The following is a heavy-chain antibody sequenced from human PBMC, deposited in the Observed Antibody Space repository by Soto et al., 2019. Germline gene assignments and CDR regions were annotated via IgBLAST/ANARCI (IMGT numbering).Heavy chain of an antibody. CDR3: DSSSRYGMDV. J-gene: IGHJ6*02. CDR2: IYYSGNT. V-gene: IGHV4-30-4*01. CDR1: GGSIGSGYYY. Sequence: SETLSLTCSFSGGSIGSGYYYWSWIRQPPGKGLEWIGNIYYSGNTYYNPSLKSRLIISIDTSKNQFSLKVSSVTAADTAVYYCDSSSRYGMDVWGQVTTVTV.